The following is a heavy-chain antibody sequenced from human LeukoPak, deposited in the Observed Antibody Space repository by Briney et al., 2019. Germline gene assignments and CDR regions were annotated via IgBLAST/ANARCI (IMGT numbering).Heavy chain of an antibody. CDR2: MSSSSSYT. J-gene: IGHJ4*02. D-gene: IGHD2-2*01. Sequence: GGSLRLSCAVSGLTFSVYYMSWIRQAPGKGLEWVLNMSSSSSYTKYADSAKGRYNIYRDNAKNSLSLQMNSLRAEDTAVYYCARVRYCSSTCCEGPYYFDYWGQGTLVTVSS. V-gene: IGHV3-11*06. CDR3: ARVRYCSSTCCEGPYYFDY. CDR1: GLTFSVYY.